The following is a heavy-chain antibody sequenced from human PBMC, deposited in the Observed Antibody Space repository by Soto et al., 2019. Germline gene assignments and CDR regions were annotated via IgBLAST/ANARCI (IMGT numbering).Heavy chain of an antibody. CDR3: ASEYTSGWNPLGY. J-gene: IGHJ4*02. CDR1: GFTFSSYW. V-gene: IGHV3-74*01. Sequence: EVQLVESGGGLVQPGGSLRLSCAASGFTFSSYWMHWVRQAPVKGLVWVSRINRDGSNSTYPDSVKGRFTISRDNAKNTLSLQMNSLRVDDTAVYYCASEYTSGWNPLGYWGQGTLVTVSS. D-gene: IGHD6-19*01. CDR2: INRDGSNS.